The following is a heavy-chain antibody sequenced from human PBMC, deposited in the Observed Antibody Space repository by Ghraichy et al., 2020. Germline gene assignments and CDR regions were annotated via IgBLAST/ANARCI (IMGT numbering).Heavy chain of an antibody. V-gene: IGHV3-30*18. CDR3: AKDERRSGWYSTTYYYYYNGMDV. CDR1: GFTFSSYG. J-gene: IGHJ6*02. CDR2: ISSDGSSK. D-gene: IGHD6-19*01. Sequence: GGSLRLSCAASGFTFSSYGIHWVRQAPGKGLEWVAVISSDGSSKYYADSVKGRFTISRDNSKNTLYLEMDSVRAEDTAVYYCAKDERRSGWYSTTYYYYYNGMDVWGQGTTVTVSS.